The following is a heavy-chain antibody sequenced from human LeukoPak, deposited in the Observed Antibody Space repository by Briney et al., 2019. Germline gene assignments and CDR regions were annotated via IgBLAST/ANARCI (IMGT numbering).Heavy chain of an antibody. CDR2: MNPNSGNT. J-gene: IGHJ4*02. V-gene: IGHV1-8*01. CDR1: GYTFTSYD. Sequence: ASVKVSCKASGYTFTSYDINWVRQATGQGLEWMGWMNPNSGNTGYAQKFQGRVTMTRNTSISTAYMELSSLRSDDMAVYYCAKVAARYGDYYFDYWGQGTLVTVSS. D-gene: IGHD4-17*01. CDR3: AKVAARYGDYYFDY.